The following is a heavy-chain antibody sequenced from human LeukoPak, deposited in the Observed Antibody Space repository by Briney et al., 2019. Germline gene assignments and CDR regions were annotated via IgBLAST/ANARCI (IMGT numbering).Heavy chain of an antibody. J-gene: IGHJ6*02. Sequence: PGRSLRLSCAASGFTFDDYAMHWVRQAPGKGLEWVSGISWNSGSIGYADSVKGRFTISRDNAKNSLYLQMNSLRAEDTALYYCAEDIYPYYYGSRGYYYYYGMDVWGQGTTVTVSS. D-gene: IGHD3-10*01. CDR2: ISWNSGSI. CDR1: GFTFDDYA. V-gene: IGHV3-9*01. CDR3: AEDIYPYYYGSRGYYYYYGMDV.